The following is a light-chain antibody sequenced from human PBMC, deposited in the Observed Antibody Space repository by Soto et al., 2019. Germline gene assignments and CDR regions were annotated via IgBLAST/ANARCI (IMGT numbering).Light chain of an antibody. CDR3: QQYGSSPLT. CDR1: QSVSNDY. V-gene: IGKV3-20*01. Sequence: EFVSTQSPGTLSLSPGERATLSCRASQSVSNDYVAWVQQKPGQAPRLLIYGASSRATGIPDRFSGSGSGTDFTLTISRLESEDFAVYHCQQYGSSPLTFGGGTKVDIK. J-gene: IGKJ4*01. CDR2: GAS.